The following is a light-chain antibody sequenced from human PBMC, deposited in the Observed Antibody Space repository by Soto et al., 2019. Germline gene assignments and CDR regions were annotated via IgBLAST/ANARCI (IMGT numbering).Light chain of an antibody. CDR1: SSDFGGYNY. CDR2: DVS. J-gene: IGLJ1*01. V-gene: IGLV2-11*01. Sequence: QSVVTQPGVVSGSPGQSVTLSFTRTSSDFGGYNYVSWYQQHPGKAPKLMIYDVSKRPSGVPDRFSGSKSGNTASLTISGLQAENEADYYCCSYAGSYTLGVFGTGTKVTVL. CDR3: CSYAGSYTLGV.